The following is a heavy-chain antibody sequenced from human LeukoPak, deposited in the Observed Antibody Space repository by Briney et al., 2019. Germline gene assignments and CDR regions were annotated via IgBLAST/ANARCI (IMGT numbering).Heavy chain of an antibody. V-gene: IGHV4-4*07. J-gene: IGHJ3*02. CDR1: GDSISNYY. CDR2: IYTSGST. Sequence: SETLSLTCIVSGDSISNYYWSWIRQPAGKGLEWIGRIYTSGSTNYNPSLKSRVTMSVDTSKNQFSLKLTSVTAADTALYCCARGHYDFWSGYNIDAFDIWGQGTMVTVSS. D-gene: IGHD3-3*01. CDR3: ARGHYDFWSGYNIDAFDI.